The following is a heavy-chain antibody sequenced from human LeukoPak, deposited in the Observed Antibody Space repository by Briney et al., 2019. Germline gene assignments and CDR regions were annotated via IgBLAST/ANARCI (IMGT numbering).Heavy chain of an antibody. CDR2: ISGSGGST. V-gene: IGHV3-23*01. Sequence: GGSLRLSCAASGFTFSSYAMSWVRQAPGKGLEWVSAISGSGGSTYYADSVKGRFTISRDNSKNTLYLQMNSLRAGDTAVYYCAKGSGSSGRGIDYWGQGTLVTVSS. CDR3: AKGSGSSGRGIDY. J-gene: IGHJ4*02. CDR1: GFTFSSYA. D-gene: IGHD1-26*01.